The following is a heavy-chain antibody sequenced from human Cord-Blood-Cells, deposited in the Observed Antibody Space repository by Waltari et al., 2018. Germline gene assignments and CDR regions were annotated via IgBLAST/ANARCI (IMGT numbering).Heavy chain of an antibody. CDR2: SIPIFGTA. Sequence: QVQLVQSGAEVKKPGSSVKVSCKASGGTFSSYAISWVRQAPGQGPEWMGGSIPIFGTANYAQKFQGRVTITADESTSTAYMELSSLRSEDTAVYYCARELRDGYNQNWFDPWGQGTLVTVSS. CDR3: ARELRDGYNQNWFDP. J-gene: IGHJ5*02. D-gene: IGHD5-12*01. CDR1: GGTFSSYA. V-gene: IGHV1-69*01.